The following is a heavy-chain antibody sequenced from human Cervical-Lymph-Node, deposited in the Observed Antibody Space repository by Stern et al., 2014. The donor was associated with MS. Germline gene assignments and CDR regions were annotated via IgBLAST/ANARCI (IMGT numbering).Heavy chain of an antibody. CDR1: GGSISSYY. J-gene: IGHJ4*02. Sequence: QVQLQESGPGLVKPSETLSLTCTVSGGSISSYYWSWIRQPPGKGLERVGYIYYSGSTNYNPSLKSRVTISVDTSKNQFSLKLSSVTAADTAVYYCARGAAAVYGASDYWGQGTLVTVSS. D-gene: IGHD6-13*01. CDR3: ARGAAAVYGASDY. CDR2: IYYSGST. V-gene: IGHV4-59*01.